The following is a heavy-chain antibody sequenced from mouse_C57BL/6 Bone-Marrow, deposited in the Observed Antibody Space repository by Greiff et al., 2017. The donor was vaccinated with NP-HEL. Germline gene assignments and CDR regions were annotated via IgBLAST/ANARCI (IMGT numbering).Heavy chain of an antibody. Sequence: VQLQESGPGLVAPSQSLSITCTVSGFSLTSYGVHWVRQPPGKGLEWLVVIWSDGSTTYHSALKSRLSISKDNSKSQVFLKMNSLQTDDTAMYYCARHERFRYYAMDYWGQGTSVTVSS. CDR3: ARHERFRYYAMDY. CDR2: IWSDGST. J-gene: IGHJ4*01. V-gene: IGHV2-6-1*01. CDR1: GFSLTSYG.